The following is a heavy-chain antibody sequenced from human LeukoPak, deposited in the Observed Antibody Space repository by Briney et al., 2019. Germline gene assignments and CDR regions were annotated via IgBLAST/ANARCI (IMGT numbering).Heavy chain of an antibody. D-gene: IGHD3-3*01. V-gene: IGHV4-59*01. CDR3: ARVGFWPLAGQFDP. CDR2: IYYSGST. CDR1: GGSISSYY. J-gene: IGHJ5*02. Sequence: SETLSLTCTVSGGSISSYYWSWIRQPPGKGLEWIGYIYYSGSTNYNPSLKSRVTISVDTPKNQFSLKLSSVTAADTAVYYCARVGFWPLAGQFDPWGQGTLVTVSS.